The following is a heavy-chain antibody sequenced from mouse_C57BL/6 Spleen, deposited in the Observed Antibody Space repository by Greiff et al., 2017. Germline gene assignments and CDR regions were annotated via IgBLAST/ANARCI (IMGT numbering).Heavy chain of an antibody. V-gene: IGHV1-62-2*01. Sequence: VQLQQSGAELVKPGASVKLSCKASGYTFTEYTIHCVMQRSGQGLEWIGWFYPGSGSIKYNEKFKDQATLTADKSHSTASMELSSFPSEDSAVYFCAGHDYYYGSSYGWFDVWGTGTTVTVSS. D-gene: IGHD1-1*01. CDR3: AGHDYYYGSSYGWFDV. CDR2: FYPGSGSI. CDR1: GYTFTEYT. J-gene: IGHJ1*03.